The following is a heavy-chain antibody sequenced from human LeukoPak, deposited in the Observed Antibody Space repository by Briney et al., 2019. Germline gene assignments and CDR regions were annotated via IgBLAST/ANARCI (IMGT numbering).Heavy chain of an antibody. CDR2: INPSGGST. D-gene: IGHD3-22*01. J-gene: IGHJ5*02. Sequence: GASVKVSCKASGYTFTSYYMHWVRQAPGQGLEWMGIINPSGGSTSYAQKFQGRVTMTRDTSISTAYMELSRLRSDDTAVYYCARDGHYYYDNPEWFDPWGQGTLVTVSS. V-gene: IGHV1-46*01. CDR1: GYTFTSYY. CDR3: ARDGHYYYDNPEWFDP.